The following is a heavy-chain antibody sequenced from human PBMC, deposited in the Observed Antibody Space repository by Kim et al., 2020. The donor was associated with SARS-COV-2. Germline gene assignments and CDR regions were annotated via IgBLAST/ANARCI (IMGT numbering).Heavy chain of an antibody. CDR2: IIPIFGTA. V-gene: IGHV1-69*13. J-gene: IGHJ5*02. CDR1: GGTFSSYA. CDR3: ARDRGITMVRRFDP. D-gene: IGHD3-10*01. Sequence: SVKVSCKASGGTFSSYAISWVRQAPGQGLEWMGGIIPIFGTANYAQKFQGRVTITADESTSTAYMELSSLRSEDTAVYYCARDRGITMVRRFDPWGQGTLVTVSS.